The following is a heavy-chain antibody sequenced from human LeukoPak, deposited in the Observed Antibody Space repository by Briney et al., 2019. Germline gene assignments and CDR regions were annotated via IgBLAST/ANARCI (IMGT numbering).Heavy chain of an antibody. Sequence: PGGCLRLSCAASGFTFSIYTMQWVPQARGEGLGWGSFICSSDLYISHAAPVKGRLTISRANDKNSLYLRMNSLRAEDTAVYYCARVPVFGSESFSYLDRWGQGTLVTVSS. CDR1: GFTFSIYT. V-gene: IGHV3-21*01. D-gene: IGHD3-10*01. J-gene: IGHJ4*02. CDR2: ICSSDLYI. CDR3: ARVPVFGSESFSYLDR.